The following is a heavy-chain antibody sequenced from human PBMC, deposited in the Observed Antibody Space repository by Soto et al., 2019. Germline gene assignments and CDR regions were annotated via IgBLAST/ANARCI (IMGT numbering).Heavy chain of an antibody. D-gene: IGHD2-8*02. Sequence: QVQLQQWGAGLLKPSETLSLTCAVYGGSFSGYYWTWIRQPPGTGLEWIGEINHSGSNNYNPSLKSRVTLSVDTSKNQFSLKLTSVTAADTAVYYCARDKITGLFDYWGQGTLVTVSS. J-gene: IGHJ4*02. V-gene: IGHV4-34*01. CDR3: ARDKITGLFDY. CDR2: INHSGSN. CDR1: GGSFSGYY.